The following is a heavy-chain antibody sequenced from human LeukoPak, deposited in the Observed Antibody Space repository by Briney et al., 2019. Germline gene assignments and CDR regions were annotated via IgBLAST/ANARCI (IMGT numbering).Heavy chain of an antibody. J-gene: IGHJ6*03. CDR3: AMQQLVGRNYYYYMDV. CDR2: INPNSGGT. D-gene: IGHD6-13*01. V-gene: IGHV1-2*02. CDR1: GYTFTGYY. Sequence: GASVKVSCKASGYTFTGYYMHWVRRAPGQGREWMGWINPNSGGTNYAQKFQGRVTMTRDTSISTAYMELSRLRSDDTAVYYCAMQQLVGRNYYYYMDVWGKGTTVTVSS.